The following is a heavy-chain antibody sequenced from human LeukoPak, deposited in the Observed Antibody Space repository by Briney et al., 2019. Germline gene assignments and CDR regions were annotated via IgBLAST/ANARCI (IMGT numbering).Heavy chain of an antibody. D-gene: IGHD3-3*02. J-gene: IGHJ6*02. V-gene: IGHV3-21*01. CDR3: ARDIRIFGFSYYYGMDV. CDR1: GFSFSSYA. CDR2: ISSSSSYI. Sequence: PGASLRLSCAASGFSFSSYAMNWVRQAPGKGLEWVSSISSSSSYIYYADSVKGRFTISRDNAKNSLYLQMNSLRAEDTAVYYCARDIRIFGFSYYYGMDVWGQGTTVTVSS.